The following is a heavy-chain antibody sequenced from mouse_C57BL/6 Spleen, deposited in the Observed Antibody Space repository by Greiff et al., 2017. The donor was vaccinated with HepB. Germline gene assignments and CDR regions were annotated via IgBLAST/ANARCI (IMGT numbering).Heavy chain of an antibody. J-gene: IGHJ2*01. D-gene: IGHD1-1*01. V-gene: IGHV1-47*01. Sequence: QVQLKESGAELVKPGASVKMSCKASGYTFTTYPIEWMKQNHGKSLEWIGNFHPYNDDTKYNEKFKGKATLTVEKSSSTVYLELSRLTSDDSAVYYCARTPDYYGSSYGGFFDYWGQGTTLTVAS. CDR3: ARTPDYYGSSYGGFFDY. CDR2: FHPYNDDT. CDR1: GYTFTTYP.